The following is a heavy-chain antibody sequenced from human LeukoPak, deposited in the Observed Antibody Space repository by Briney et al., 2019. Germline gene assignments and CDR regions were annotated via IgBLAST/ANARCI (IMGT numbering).Heavy chain of an antibody. CDR2: INPNSGGT. D-gene: IGHD3-16*01. CDR3: AREPSSHYGEFDY. CDR1: VYTFTGYY. V-gene: IGHV1-2*02. J-gene: IGHJ4*02. Sequence: GASVKVSCKASVYTFTGYYVHWVRRAPGKGLEWMGWINPNSGGTNYAQKFQGRVTMTRATSINTAYMELSRLGSDDTAVYYCAREPSSHYGEFDYWGQGTLVTVSS.